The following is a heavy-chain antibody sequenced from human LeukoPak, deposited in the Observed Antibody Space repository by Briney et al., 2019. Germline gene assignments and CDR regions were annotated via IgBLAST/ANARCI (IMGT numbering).Heavy chain of an antibody. CDR2: INPDSGDI. J-gene: IGHJ4*02. D-gene: IGHD3-10*01. CDR1: GYTFTGYY. CDR3: ARNPHGSGSYRYYFDY. V-gene: IGHV1-2*02. Sequence: GASVKVSCKASGYTFTGYYIHWVRQAPGQGLEWMGWINPDSGDINYAQTFQGRVTMTRDTSISTAYMELTRLRSDDTAVYYCARNPHGSGSYRYYFDYWGQGTLVTVSS.